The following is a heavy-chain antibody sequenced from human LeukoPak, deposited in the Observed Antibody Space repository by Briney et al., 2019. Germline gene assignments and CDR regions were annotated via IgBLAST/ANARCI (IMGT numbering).Heavy chain of an antibody. J-gene: IGHJ3*02. Sequence: PGGSLRLSCAASGFTFSSYWMHWVRHAPGKGLVWVSRINSDGSSTIYADSVKGRFTLSRDNAKNTLYLQMNSLRAEDTAVYYCARGGAYSSGPRGSHGAFDIWGQGTMVTVSS. CDR1: GFTFSSYW. D-gene: IGHD6-19*01. CDR3: ARGGAYSSGPRGSHGAFDI. V-gene: IGHV3-74*01. CDR2: INSDGSST.